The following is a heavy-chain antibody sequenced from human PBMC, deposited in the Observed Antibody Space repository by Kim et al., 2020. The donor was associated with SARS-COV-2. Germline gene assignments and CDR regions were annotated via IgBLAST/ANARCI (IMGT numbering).Heavy chain of an antibody. J-gene: IGHJ4*02. CDR2: K. V-gene: IGHV3-30*02. D-gene: IGHD7-27*01. CDR3: AKAGERENDY. Sequence: KYYADTVKGRFTISRDNFKNTLYLQMNSLRAEDTAMYYCAKAGERENDYWGQGTLVTVSS.